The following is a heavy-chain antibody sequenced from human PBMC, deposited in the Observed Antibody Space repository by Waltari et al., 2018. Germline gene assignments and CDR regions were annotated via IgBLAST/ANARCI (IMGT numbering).Heavy chain of an antibody. J-gene: IGHJ4*02. CDR2: IYHSGIT. CDR3: AAPDSFI. D-gene: IGHD3-16*02. V-gene: IGHV4-38-2*01. Sequence: QVQLQESGPGLVKPSETLSLTCAVSGYSISSGYYWGWIRQPPGKGLEWIGSIYHSGITYYNPSLKSRVTISVDTSKNQFALKLSSVTAADTAVYYCAAPDSFIWGQGTPVTVSS. CDR1: GYSISSGYY.